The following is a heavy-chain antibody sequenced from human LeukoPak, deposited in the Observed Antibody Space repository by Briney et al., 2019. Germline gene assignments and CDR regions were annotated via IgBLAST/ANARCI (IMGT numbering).Heavy chain of an antibody. J-gene: IGHJ5*02. Sequence: SETLSLTCTVSGGSISSYYWNWIRLPPGKGLEWIGYIYSSGSTIYNPSLKSRVTISIVTSRNQFSLRLSSVTAADTAVYYCSRDHCSGGSCYPGWFDPWGQGTLVTVSS. V-gene: IGHV4-59*01. D-gene: IGHD2-15*01. CDR3: SRDHCSGGSCYPGWFDP. CDR2: IYSSGST. CDR1: GGSISSYY.